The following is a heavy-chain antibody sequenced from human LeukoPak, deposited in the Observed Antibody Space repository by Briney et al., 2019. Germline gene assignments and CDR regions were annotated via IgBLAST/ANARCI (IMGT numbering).Heavy chain of an antibody. V-gene: IGHV3-7*01. J-gene: IGHJ4*02. CDR1: GFTFSSYW. CDR3: ATGYSYGYLFDY. Sequence: AGVSLRLSCAASGFTFSSYWMSWVRQAPGKGLEWVANIKQDGTEKYYVDSVKGRFTISRDNAKNSLYLQMNSLRAEDTAVYYCATGYSYGYLFDYWGQGTLVTVSS. D-gene: IGHD5-18*01. CDR2: IKQDGTEK.